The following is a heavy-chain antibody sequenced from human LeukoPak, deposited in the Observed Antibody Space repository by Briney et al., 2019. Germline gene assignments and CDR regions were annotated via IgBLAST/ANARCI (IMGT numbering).Heavy chain of an antibody. CDR1: GYTFTSYG. CDR2: ISPYDGNT. CDR3: ARDLKMGYSSGRYSWGTGSSNDY. Sequence: ASVKVSCKASGYTFTSYGISWVRQAPGQGLEWMGWISPYDGNTNYAQKFQGRITMTTDTSTSTGYMELRSLRSDDTAVYYCARDLKMGYSSGRYSWGTGSSNDYWGQGTLVTVSS. J-gene: IGHJ4*02. V-gene: IGHV1-18*01. D-gene: IGHD6-19*01.